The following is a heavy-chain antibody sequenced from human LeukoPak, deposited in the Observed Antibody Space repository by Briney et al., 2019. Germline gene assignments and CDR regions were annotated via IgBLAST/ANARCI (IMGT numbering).Heavy chain of an antibody. D-gene: IGHD2-2*01. V-gene: IGHV3-30*04. CDR3: AREPAIDAFDM. CDR1: GFTFSIFT. J-gene: IGHJ3*02. CDR2: ISYDGSNK. Sequence: GGSLRLSCAASGFTFSIFTMYWVRQAPGKGLEWVALISYDGSNKYYADSVKGRFTISRDNSKNTPYLQMNSLRVEDTAVYYCAREPAIDAFDMWGQGTMATVSS.